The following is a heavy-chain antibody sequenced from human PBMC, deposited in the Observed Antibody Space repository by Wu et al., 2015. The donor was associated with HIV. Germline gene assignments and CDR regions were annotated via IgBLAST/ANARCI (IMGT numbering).Heavy chain of an antibody. Sequence: QVQLVQSGAELKKPGASVKVSCKASGYTFTSYYIHWVRQAPGQGLEWMGIINPSGGNTRYAKQFQGRVTMTRDTSTNTVSMELRSLRSEDTAVYYCRTGWDLENYYYYYMDVWGTGTTVTVSS. D-gene: IGHD1-26*01. CDR3: RTGWDLENYYYYYMDV. CDR1: GYTFTSYY. J-gene: IGHJ6*03. CDR2: INPSGGNT. V-gene: IGHV1-46*01.